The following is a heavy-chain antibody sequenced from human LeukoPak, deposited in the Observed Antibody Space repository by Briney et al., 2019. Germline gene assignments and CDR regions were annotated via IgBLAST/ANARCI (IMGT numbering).Heavy chain of an antibody. D-gene: IGHD7-27*01. CDR3: ARDSPLTAGPFDP. Sequence: GGSLRLSCVASGITFSSLGMHWVRQAPGKGLGWVAFIWYDGSNEYYADSVKGRFTIFRDNSKNTLYLQMNSLRGDDTAVYYCARDSPLTAGPFDPWGQGTLVTVSS. CDR1: GITFSSLG. CDR2: IWYDGSNE. J-gene: IGHJ5*02. V-gene: IGHV3-33*01.